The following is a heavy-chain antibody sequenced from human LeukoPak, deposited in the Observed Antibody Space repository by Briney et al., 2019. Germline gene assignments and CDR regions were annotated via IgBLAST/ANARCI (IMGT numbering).Heavy chain of an antibody. V-gene: IGHV1-69*05. Sequence: ASVKVSCKASGGTFSSYAISWVRQAPGQGLEWIGRIIPIFGTANYAQKFQGRVTITTDESTSTAYMELSSLRSEDTAVYYCAREGYCTNGVCYTGHYFDYWGQGTLVTVSS. CDR2: IIPIFGTA. D-gene: IGHD2-8*01. J-gene: IGHJ4*02. CDR1: GGTFSSYA. CDR3: AREGYCTNGVCYTGHYFDY.